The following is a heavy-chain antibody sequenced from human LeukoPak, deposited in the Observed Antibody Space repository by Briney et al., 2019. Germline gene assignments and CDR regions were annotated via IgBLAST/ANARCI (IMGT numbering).Heavy chain of an antibody. J-gene: IGHJ4*02. D-gene: IGHD6-19*01. Sequence: ASVKVSCKASGYTFTSYGISWVRQAPGQGLEWMGWINAYNGNTNYAQKLQGRVTMTTDTSTSTAYMELRSLRSDDTAVYYCAVGSEQIAVAGGDYWGQGTLVTVSS. V-gene: IGHV1-18*01. CDR3: AVGSEQIAVAGGDY. CDR2: INAYNGNT. CDR1: GYTFTSYG.